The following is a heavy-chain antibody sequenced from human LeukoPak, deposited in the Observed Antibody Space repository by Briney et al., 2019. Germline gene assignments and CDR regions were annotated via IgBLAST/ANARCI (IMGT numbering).Heavy chain of an antibody. CDR2: IIPILGIA. Sequence: GGSLRLSCAASGFTFSSYAMSWVRQAPGQGLEWMGSIIPILGIANYAQKFQGRVTITADKSTSTAYMELSSLRSEDTAVYYCARDYPIDYGDYGGGAFDIWGQGTMVTVSS. CDR1: GFTFSSYA. D-gene: IGHD4-17*01. V-gene: IGHV1-69*04. J-gene: IGHJ3*02. CDR3: ARDYPIDYGDYGGGAFDI.